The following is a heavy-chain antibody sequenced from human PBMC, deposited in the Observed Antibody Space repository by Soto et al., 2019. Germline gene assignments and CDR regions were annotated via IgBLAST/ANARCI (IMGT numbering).Heavy chain of an antibody. V-gene: IGHV4-39*01. CDR3: ASLPYCSGGSCYDGLDDY. Sequence: SETLSLTCTVSGGSISSSSYYWGWIRQPPGKGLEWIGSIYYSGSTYYNPSLKSRVTISVDTSKNQFSLKLSSVTAADTAVYYCASLPYCSGGSCYDGLDDYWGQGTLVTVSS. CDR1: GGSISSSSYY. D-gene: IGHD2-15*01. J-gene: IGHJ4*02. CDR2: IYYSGST.